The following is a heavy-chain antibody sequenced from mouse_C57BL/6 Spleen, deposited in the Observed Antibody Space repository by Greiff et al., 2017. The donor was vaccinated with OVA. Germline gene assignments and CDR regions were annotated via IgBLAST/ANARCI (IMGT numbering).Heavy chain of an antibody. CDR2: IYPGSGGT. D-gene: IGHD1-1*02. J-gene: IGHJ3*01. V-gene: IGHV1-54*01. Sequence: QVQLQQSGAELVRPGTSVKVSCKASGYAFTNYLIEWVKQRPGQGLEWIGGIYPGSGGTSYNSKFKGKAKLTADKSSSTAYMQLSSLTSEDSAVYYCAGGGMVPSVFAYWGQGTLVTVSA. CDR3: AGGGMVPSVFAY. CDR1: GYAFTNYL.